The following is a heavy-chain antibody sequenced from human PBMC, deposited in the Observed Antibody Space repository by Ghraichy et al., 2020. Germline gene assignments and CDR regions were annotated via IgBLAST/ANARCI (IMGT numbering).Heavy chain of an antibody. CDR1: GGSFSDYF. J-gene: IGHJ3*01. Sequence: SQTLSLTCAVFGGSFSDYFWSWIRQPPGKGLEWIGETNHSGSTKYNPSLKSRVTISVDTSKNQFSLKLNSVIAADTAVYYCARYSSNSYDDAFDSWGRGTLVTVSS. CDR2: TNHSGST. D-gene: IGHD6-13*01. V-gene: IGHV4-34*01. CDR3: ARYSSNSYDDAFDS.